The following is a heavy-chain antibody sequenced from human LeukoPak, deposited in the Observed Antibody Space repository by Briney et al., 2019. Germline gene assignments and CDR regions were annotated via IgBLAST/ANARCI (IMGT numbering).Heavy chain of an antibody. D-gene: IGHD4-17*01. Sequence: SETLSLTCTVSGGSISTYHWTWIRQPPGEGLEWIGYIQNIGTSKYNPALKSRVTMSVDTSKNQFSLMLTSVTAADTAVYYCARDREHNYGKYFDPWGQGTLVTVSS. CDR2: IQNIGTS. V-gene: IGHV4-59*01. CDR3: ARDREHNYGKYFDP. CDR1: GGSISTYH. J-gene: IGHJ5*02.